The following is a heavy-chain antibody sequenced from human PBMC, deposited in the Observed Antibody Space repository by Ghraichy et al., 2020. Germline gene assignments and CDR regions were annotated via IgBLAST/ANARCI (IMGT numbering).Heavy chain of an antibody. CDR3: AKEAVSGTYNWFDS. J-gene: IGHJ5*01. Sequence: GSLRLSCVASGFTFSSYTMNWVRQAPGKGLEWVSYISSSGSTIYYADSVKGRFTISRDNAKNSLYLQMNSLRDEDTAVYFCAKEAVSGTYNWFDSWGQGTLVTVSS. CDR1: GFTFSSYT. D-gene: IGHD6-19*01. V-gene: IGHV3-48*02. CDR2: ISSSGSTI.